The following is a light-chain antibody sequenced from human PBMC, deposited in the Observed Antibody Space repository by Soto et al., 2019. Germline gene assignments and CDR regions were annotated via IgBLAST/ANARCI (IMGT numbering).Light chain of an antibody. V-gene: IGLV2-14*01. J-gene: IGLJ2*01. CDR3: SSYTSSSNLV. CDR1: SSDVGGYNY. Sequence: QSVLTQPASVSGSPGQSITISCTGTSSDVGGYNYVSWYQQHPGKAPKHMIYDVSNRPSGVSNRFSGSKSGNTASLTISGLQAEDEADYYCSSYTSSSNLVFGGGTKLTVL. CDR2: DVS.